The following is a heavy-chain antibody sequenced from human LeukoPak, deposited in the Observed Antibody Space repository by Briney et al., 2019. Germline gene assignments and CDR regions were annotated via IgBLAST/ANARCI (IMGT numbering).Heavy chain of an antibody. V-gene: IGHV3-30*18. CDR1: GFTFSSYG. Sequence: PGGSLRLSCAASGFTFSSYGMHWVRQAPGKGLEWVAVISYDGSNKYYADSVKGRFTISRDNSKNTLYLQMNSLRAEDTAVYYCAKTPIAAAFFDYWGQGTLVTVSS. D-gene: IGHD6-6*01. J-gene: IGHJ4*02. CDR3: AKTPIAAAFFDY. CDR2: ISYDGSNK.